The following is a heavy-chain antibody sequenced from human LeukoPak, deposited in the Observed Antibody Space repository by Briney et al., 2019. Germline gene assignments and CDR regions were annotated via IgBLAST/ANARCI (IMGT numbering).Heavy chain of an antibody. D-gene: IGHD2-2*01. CDR2: IKPNSGAT. CDR1: GYTFTVQY. V-gene: IGHV1-2*02. Sequence: ASVKVSCKASGYTFTVQYMHWVQQAPGQGLEWIGLIKPNSGATSYAQQYQGGVTMTRDTSINTAYMDLSSLTSDDTAVYYCARSVVGRSIDPWGQGTLVTVSS. J-gene: IGHJ5*02. CDR3: ARSVVGRSIDP.